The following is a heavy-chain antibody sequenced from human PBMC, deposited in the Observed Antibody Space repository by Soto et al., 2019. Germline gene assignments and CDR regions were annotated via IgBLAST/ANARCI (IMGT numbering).Heavy chain of an antibody. V-gene: IGHV3-30*03. CDR1: GFTLSSYG. D-gene: IGHD3-22*01. CDR2: ISYDGSQK. Sequence: PGGSLRLSCAVSGFTLSSYGIHWVRQAPGKGLEWVALISYDGSQKWYGDSVKGRFTISRDNTKNSLYLQMNSLRAEDTAVYYCARGDYHDTSGPFSDAFDVWGQGTMVTVSS. CDR3: ARGDYHDTSGPFSDAFDV. J-gene: IGHJ3*01.